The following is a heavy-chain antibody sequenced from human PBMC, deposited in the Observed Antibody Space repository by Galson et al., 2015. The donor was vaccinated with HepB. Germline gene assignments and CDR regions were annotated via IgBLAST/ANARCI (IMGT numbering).Heavy chain of an antibody. CDR1: GGTFSSYA. V-gene: IGHV1-69*13. D-gene: IGHD3-10*01. CDR3: ASRQGLVGFGDFPPGGY. Sequence: SVKVSCKASGGTFSSYAISWVRQAPGQGLEWMGGIIPIFGTANYAQKFQGRVTITADESTSTAYMELSSLRSEDTAVYYCASRQGLVGFGDFPPGGYWGQGTLVTVSS. J-gene: IGHJ4*02. CDR2: IIPIFGTA.